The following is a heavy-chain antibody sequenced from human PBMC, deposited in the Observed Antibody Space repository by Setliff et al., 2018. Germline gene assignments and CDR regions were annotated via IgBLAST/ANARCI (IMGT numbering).Heavy chain of an antibody. Sequence: PGESLKISCKASGYTFTSNWIAWVRQMPGKGLEWMGLVFPSDSDTRYSPSFRGQVTISADKSISTAYLQWSSLKASDTAMYYCARLGAPASHDAFDIWGQGTMVTVSS. CDR1: GYTFTSNW. CDR3: ARLGAPASHDAFDI. D-gene: IGHD6-25*01. CDR2: VFPSDSDT. V-gene: IGHV5-51*01. J-gene: IGHJ3*02.